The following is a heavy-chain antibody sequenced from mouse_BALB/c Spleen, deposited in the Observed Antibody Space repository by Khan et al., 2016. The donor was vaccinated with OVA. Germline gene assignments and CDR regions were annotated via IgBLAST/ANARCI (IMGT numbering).Heavy chain of an antibody. Sequence: VQLEESGPGLVAPSQNLSLTCTVSGFSLTSYGVHWVRQPPGKGLDWLGVIWAGGSTRYNSALMSRLSISKDNSQSHVFLEMSSLQTDDTAMYYCARERPSYYYGYSTMDNWGQGTSVTGSS. CDR2: IWAGGST. CDR1: GFSLTSYG. CDR3: ARERPSYYYGYSTMDN. D-gene: IGHD1-2*01. J-gene: IGHJ4*01. V-gene: IGHV2-9*02.